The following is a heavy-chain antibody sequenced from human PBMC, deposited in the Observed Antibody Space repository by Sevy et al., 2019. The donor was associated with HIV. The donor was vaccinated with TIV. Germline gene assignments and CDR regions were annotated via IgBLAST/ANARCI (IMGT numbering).Heavy chain of an antibody. CDR3: ARVNGEEYSSGYYRY. J-gene: IGHJ4*02. Sequence: ASVKVSCKASGYTFTGYYMHWVRQAPGQGLEWMGWINPNSGGTNYAQKFQGRVTMTRDTSISTAYMELSRLRSDDTAVYYCARVNGEEYSSGYYRYWGQGTLVTVSS. D-gene: IGHD3-22*01. V-gene: IGHV1-2*02. CDR1: GYTFTGYY. CDR2: INPNSGGT.